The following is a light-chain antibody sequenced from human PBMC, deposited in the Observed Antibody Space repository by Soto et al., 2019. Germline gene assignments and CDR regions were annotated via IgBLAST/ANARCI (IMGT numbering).Light chain of an antibody. CDR1: QGISNY. V-gene: IGKV1-27*01. CDR3: QKYNSATLT. CDR2: AAS. J-gene: IGKJ1*01. Sequence: DIQMTQSPSSLSASVGDRVTITCRASQGISNYLAWYQQKPGKVPKLLIYAASTLQSGVPSRFSGSGSGTDFTLTISSLHAEDVATYYCQKYNSATLTFGQGTNVEIK.